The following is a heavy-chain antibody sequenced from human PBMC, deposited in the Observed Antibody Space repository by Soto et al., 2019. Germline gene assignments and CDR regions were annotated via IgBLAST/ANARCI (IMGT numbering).Heavy chain of an antibody. J-gene: IGHJ3*02. CDR1: GYTFTSYY. D-gene: IGHD6-19*01. CDR2: INPSGGST. CDR3: ARDSSVDSSGWYFNAFDI. Sequence: ASVKVSCKASGYTFTSYYMHWVRQAPGQGLEWMGIINPSGGSTTYAQKFQGRVTMTRDTSTSTVYMELSNLRSEDTAVYYCARDSSVDSSGWYFNAFDIWGQGTMVTVSS. V-gene: IGHV1-46*01.